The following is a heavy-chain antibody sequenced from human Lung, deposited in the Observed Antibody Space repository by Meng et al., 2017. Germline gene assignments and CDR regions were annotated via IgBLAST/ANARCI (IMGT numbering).Heavy chain of an antibody. D-gene: IGHD6-19*01. CDR1: GDSVSSNSAA. J-gene: IGHJ4*02. CDR3: ARSQQWLDS. Sequence: VHLRQSGPGRVRLSKPRPLPAAISGDSVSSNSAAWNWIRQSPSRGLEWLGRTYYRSKWYNGYAVSVRSRITINPDTSKNQFSLQLNSVTPEDTAVYYCARSQQWLDSWGQGTLVTVSS. V-gene: IGHV6-1*01. CDR2: TYYRSKWYN.